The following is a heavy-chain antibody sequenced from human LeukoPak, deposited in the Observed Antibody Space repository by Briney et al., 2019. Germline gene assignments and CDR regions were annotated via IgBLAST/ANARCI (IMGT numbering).Heavy chain of an antibody. CDR3: ARDRSGGYSYGSAFDI. D-gene: IGHD5-18*01. CDR1: GFTFSSYG. V-gene: IGHV3-33*01. Sequence: GRSLRLSCAASGFTFSSYGMHWVRQAPGKGLEWVAVIWNDGSNNYYADSVKGRFTISRDNSKNTLYLQMNSLRAEDTAVYYCARDRSGGYSYGSAFDIWGQGTMVTVSS. CDR2: IWNDGSNN. J-gene: IGHJ3*02.